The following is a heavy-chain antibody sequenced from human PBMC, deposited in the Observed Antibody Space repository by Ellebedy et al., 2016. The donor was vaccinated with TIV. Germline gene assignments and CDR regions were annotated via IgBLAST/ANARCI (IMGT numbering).Heavy chain of an antibody. V-gene: IGHV3-74*01. D-gene: IGHD6-19*01. J-gene: IGHJ4*02. Sequence: GGSLRLXCAASGFSFSSYWMHWVRQAPGKGLVWISYIKNDGSSTNYADSVKGRFTVSRDTSKNTVYLEIKNLRADDTAVYYCAREVAVAGTHFDCWGQGTLVTVSS. CDR1: GFSFSSYW. CDR3: AREVAVAGTHFDC. CDR2: IKNDGSST.